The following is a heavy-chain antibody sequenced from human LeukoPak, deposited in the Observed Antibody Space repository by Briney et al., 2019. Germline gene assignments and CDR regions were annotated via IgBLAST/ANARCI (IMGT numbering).Heavy chain of an antibody. CDR3: AKLSLSGRSQSADY. V-gene: IGHV3-23*01. Sequence: PGGSLRLSCAASGFTFSSYAMSWVRQVPGKGLEWVSVISGSGDNTYYADSVKGRFTISRDNSKNMLYLQMNSLRAEDTAVYYCAKLSLSGRSQSADYWGQGTLVTVSS. J-gene: IGHJ4*02. CDR1: GFTFSSYA. CDR2: ISGSGDNT. D-gene: IGHD3-10*01.